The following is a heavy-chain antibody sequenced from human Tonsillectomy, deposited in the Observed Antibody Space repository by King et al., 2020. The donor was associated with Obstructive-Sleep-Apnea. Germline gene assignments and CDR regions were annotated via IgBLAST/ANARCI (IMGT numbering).Heavy chain of an antibody. CDR1: EFTFSSHG. CDR2: IRHDGSIT. V-gene: IGHV3-74*03. Sequence: VQLVESGGGLVQPGGSLRLSCTASEFTFSSHGMHWVRQAPGEGLVWVSGIRHDGSITTYADSVKGRFTISRDNAKNTLYLQMNSLRPEDTAVYYCARQRAGYFDYWGQGALVTVSS. J-gene: IGHJ4*02. CDR3: ARQRAGYFDY.